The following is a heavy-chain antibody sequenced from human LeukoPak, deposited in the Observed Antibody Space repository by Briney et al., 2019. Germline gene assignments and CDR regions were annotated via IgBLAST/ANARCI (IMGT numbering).Heavy chain of an antibody. J-gene: IGHJ6*04. Sequence: GASVKVSCKASGYTFTSYYMHWVRQAPGQGLEWMGIINPSGDSTSYAQKFQGRVTMTRDTSTSTVYMELSSLRSEDTAVYYCARDHILTGHYWSPKPGYYYGMDVWGKGTTVTVSS. CDR2: INPSGDST. V-gene: IGHV1-46*01. D-gene: IGHD3-9*01. CDR3: ARDHILTGHYWSPKPGYYYGMDV. CDR1: GYTFTSYY.